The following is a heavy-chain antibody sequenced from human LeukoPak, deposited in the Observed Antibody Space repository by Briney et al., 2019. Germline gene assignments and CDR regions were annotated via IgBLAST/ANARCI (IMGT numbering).Heavy chain of an antibody. CDR3: AKPYDSSGYFDY. Sequence: GGSLRLSCAASGFTFDDYAMHWVRQAPGKGLEWVSLISWDGGSTYYADSVKGRFTISRDNSKNSLYLQMNSLRAEDTALYYCAKPYDSSGYFDYWGQGTLVTVSS. V-gene: IGHV3-43D*03. CDR1: GFTFDDYA. J-gene: IGHJ4*02. D-gene: IGHD3-22*01. CDR2: ISWDGGST.